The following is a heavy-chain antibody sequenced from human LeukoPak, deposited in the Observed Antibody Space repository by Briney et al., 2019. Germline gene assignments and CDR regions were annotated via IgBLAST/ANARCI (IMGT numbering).Heavy chain of an antibody. Sequence: ASVKVSCKASGYTFTGYYMHWVRQAPGQGLEWMGWINPNSGGTNYAQKFQGRVTMTRDTSISTAYMELSRLRSDDTAVYYCARDHCRDIVVVPAAMHYWGQGTLVTVSS. CDR1: GYTFTGYY. CDR3: ARDHCRDIVVVPAAMHY. D-gene: IGHD2-2*01. V-gene: IGHV1-2*02. CDR2: INPNSGGT. J-gene: IGHJ4*02.